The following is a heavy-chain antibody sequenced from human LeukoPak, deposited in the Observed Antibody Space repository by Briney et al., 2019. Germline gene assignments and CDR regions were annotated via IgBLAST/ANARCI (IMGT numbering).Heavy chain of an antibody. V-gene: IGHV4-59*01. Sequence: SETLSLTCTVSGGSISSYYWSWIRQPPGKGLECIGYIYYSGCTNYNPSLKSRVTISVDTSKNQFSLKLSSVTPADTAVYYCARAGIPVAGSRYYFDYWGQGTLVTVSS. D-gene: IGHD6-19*01. CDR1: GGSISSYY. CDR2: IYYSGCT. CDR3: ARAGIPVAGSRYYFDY. J-gene: IGHJ4*02.